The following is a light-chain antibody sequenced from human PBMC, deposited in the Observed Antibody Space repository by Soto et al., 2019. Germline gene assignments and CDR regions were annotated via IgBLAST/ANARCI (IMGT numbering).Light chain of an antibody. J-gene: IGKJ5*01. CDR2: GAS. V-gene: IGKV3-20*01. CDR1: QSVSSSY. Sequence: EIVLTQSPGTLSLSPGERATLSCRASQSVSSSYLAWYQQKPGQAPRLLIYGASSRATGIPDRFSGSGSGKDFPLTISRLEPEDFAVYYCQQYGSSPQTFGQGTRLEIK. CDR3: QQYGSSPQT.